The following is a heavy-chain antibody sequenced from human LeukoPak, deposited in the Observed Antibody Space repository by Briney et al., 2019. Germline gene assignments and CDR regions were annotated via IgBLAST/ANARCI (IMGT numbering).Heavy chain of an antibody. CDR3: ARVSYYGSGSYYLDY. V-gene: IGHV3-48*03. CDR2: ISSSGRTI. Sequence: GGSLRLSCAAAGFTFSGYEMNWVRQAPGKGLEWVSYISSSGRTIYYADSVKGRFTISRDNAKNSLYLRMNSLRAEDTAVYYCARVSYYGSGSYYLDYWGQGTLVTVSS. J-gene: IGHJ4*02. CDR1: GFTFSGYE. D-gene: IGHD3-10*01.